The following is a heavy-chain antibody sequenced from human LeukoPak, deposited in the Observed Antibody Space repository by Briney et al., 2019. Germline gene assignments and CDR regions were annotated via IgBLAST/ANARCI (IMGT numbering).Heavy chain of an antibody. CDR3: ASGGFKLDY. J-gene: IGHJ4*02. CDR2: IDPNSGVT. Sequence: GASVNVSCKASGYTFTGHYMHWVRQAPGQGLEWMGWIDPNSGVTNYAQRFQARVTMTRDTSISTAYMELSSLRSDDTAVYYCASGGFKLDYWGQGRLVTVSS. V-gene: IGHV1-2*02. CDR1: GYTFTGHY. D-gene: IGHD2-15*01.